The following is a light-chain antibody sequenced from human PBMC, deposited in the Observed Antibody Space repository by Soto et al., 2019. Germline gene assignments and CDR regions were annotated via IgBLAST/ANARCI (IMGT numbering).Light chain of an antibody. J-gene: IGKJ5*01. CDR1: QSISSTY. Sequence: EIVLTQSPGTLSLSPGERATLSCRASQSISSTYLAWCQQKPGQAPRLLIYGASTMATGIPDRFSGTGSGTDFTLTISRLEPEDFAVYYCQQFCYSPITFGQGTRLEMK. CDR2: GAS. V-gene: IGKV3-20*01. CDR3: QQFCYSPIT.